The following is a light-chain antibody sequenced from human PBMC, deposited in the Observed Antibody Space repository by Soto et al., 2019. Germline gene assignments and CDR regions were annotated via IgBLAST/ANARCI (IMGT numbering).Light chain of an antibody. J-gene: IGLJ2*01. CDR2: SNN. CDR1: SSNIGSNT. CDR3: AAWDDSLNGVR. V-gene: IGLV1-44*01. Sequence: QSVLTQPPSASGTPGQRVTISCSGSSSNIGSNTVNWYQHLPGTAPQLLIYSNNQRPSGVPDRFSGSKSGTSASLAISGLQSEDETDYYCAAWDDSLNGVRFGRGTKLTVL.